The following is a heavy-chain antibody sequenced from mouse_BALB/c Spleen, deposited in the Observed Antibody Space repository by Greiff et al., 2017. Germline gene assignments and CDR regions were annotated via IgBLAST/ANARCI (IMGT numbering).Heavy chain of an antibody. V-gene: IGHV5-6-5*01. CDR3: ARGLGQVRYFDY. D-gene: IGHD2-14*01. CDR2: ISSGGST. CDR1: GFTFSSYA. J-gene: IGHJ2*01. Sequence: EVHLVESGGGLVKPGGSLKLSCAASGFTFSSYAMSWVRQTPEKRLEWVASISSGGSTYYPDSVKGRFTISRDNARNILYLQMSSLRSEDTAMYYCARGLGQVRYFDYWGQGTTLTVSS.